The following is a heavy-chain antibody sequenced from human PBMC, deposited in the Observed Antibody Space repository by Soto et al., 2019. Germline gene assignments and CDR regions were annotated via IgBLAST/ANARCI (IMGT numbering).Heavy chain of an antibody. CDR1: GYTFTTYE. Sequence: QVQLVQSGAEVRKPGASVKVSCKSSGYTFTTYEMHWVRQAPGQGLEWMGRINPRGGSTSYAKRFQGRVTMTRDTSTSTVYMELSSLRSDDTAVYYCARSFRDGFSPRGGFYFDYWGQGTLVPVSS. CDR3: ARSFRDGFSPRGGFYFDY. CDR2: INPRGGST. D-gene: IGHD3-16*01. J-gene: IGHJ4*02. V-gene: IGHV1-46*01.